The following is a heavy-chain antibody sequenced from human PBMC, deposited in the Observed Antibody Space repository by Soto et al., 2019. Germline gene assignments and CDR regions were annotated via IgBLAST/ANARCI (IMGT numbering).Heavy chain of an antibody. CDR2: IGISSSTT. CDR3: AKDAPGSPRAAFDI. CDR1: RFTFSSYA. V-gene: IGHV3-23*01. J-gene: IGHJ3*02. Sequence: PGGSLRLSCEASRFTFSSYAMSWVRQAPGKGLEWVSVIGISSSTTYYADSVRGRFTISRDNSKNTLFLQMNSLRADDTAVYYCAKDAPGSPRAAFDIRGQGTMVTVSS.